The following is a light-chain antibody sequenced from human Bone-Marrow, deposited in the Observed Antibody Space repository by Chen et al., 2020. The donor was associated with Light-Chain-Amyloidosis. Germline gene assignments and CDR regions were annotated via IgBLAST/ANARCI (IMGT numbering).Light chain of an antibody. CDR3: QVWDRSSDRPV. J-gene: IGLJ3*02. CDR2: DDR. Sequence: SYVLTQPSSVSVAPGQTATIACGGNNIGSTSVHWYQQPPGQAPLLVVYDDRDRPSGIPERLSGSHSGNTATLTISRVEAGDEADYYCQVWDRSSDRPVFGGGTKLTVL. CDR1: NIGSTS. V-gene: IGLV3-21*02.